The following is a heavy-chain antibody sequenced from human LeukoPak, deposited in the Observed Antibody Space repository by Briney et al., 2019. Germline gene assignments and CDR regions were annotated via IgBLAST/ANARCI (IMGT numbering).Heavy chain of an antibody. CDR3: TTSGTPFEY. CDR2: IKNKGDGGTT. CDR1: GFTFNKAW. Sequence: GGSLRLSCAASGFTFNKAWMSWVRLAPGKGLEWVGRIKNKGDGGTTDYAAPVKGRFTVSRYDSKSTLYLQMTSLKTEDTAVYYCTTSGTPFEYWGQGTLVTVSS. J-gene: IGHJ4*02. D-gene: IGHD3-10*01. V-gene: IGHV3-15*01.